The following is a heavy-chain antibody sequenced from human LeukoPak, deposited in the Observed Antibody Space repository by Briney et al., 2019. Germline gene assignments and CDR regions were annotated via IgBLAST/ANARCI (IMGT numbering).Heavy chain of an antibody. D-gene: IGHD6-19*01. V-gene: IGHV4-39*01. CDR2: IYYTGST. CDR1: GGSISNSGYY. Sequence: SETLSLTCTVSGGSISNSGYYWGWIRQPPGKGLEWIGSIYYTGSTYYNPSLNSRVTISVDTSKNQFSLKLSSVTDADTAIYYCARLTSGWYVIYWGQGTLVTVSS. CDR3: ARLTSGWYVIY. J-gene: IGHJ4*02.